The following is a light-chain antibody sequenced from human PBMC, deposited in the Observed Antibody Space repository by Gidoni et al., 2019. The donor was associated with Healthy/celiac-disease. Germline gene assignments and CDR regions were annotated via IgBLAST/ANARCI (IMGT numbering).Light chain of an antibody. V-gene: IGKV3-20*01. J-gene: IGKJ2*01. CDR1: QSVSSSY. Sequence: IVLTQSPGTLSLSPGERATLSCRASQSVSSSYLAWYHQKPGQAPRLLIYGASSRATGIPDRFSGSGSGTDFTLTISRLEPEDSAVYYCQQYGSSPRYTFGQGTKLEIK. CDR2: GAS. CDR3: QQYGSSPRYT.